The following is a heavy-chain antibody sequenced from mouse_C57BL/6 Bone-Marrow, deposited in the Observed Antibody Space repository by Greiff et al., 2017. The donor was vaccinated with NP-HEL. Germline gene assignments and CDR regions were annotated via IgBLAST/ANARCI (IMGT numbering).Heavy chain of an antibody. J-gene: IGHJ2*01. CDR1: GYAFSSSW. CDR3: ARAGRYPRFDY. Sequence: VKLMESGPELVKPGASVKISCKASGYAFSSSWMHWVKQRPGQGLEWIGRIYPGDGDTNYNRKFKGKATLTADKSSSTAYMQLSSLTSEDSAVYCCARAGRYPRFDYWGQGTTLTVSS. CDR2: IYPGDGDT. D-gene: IGHD1-1*01. V-gene: IGHV1-82*01.